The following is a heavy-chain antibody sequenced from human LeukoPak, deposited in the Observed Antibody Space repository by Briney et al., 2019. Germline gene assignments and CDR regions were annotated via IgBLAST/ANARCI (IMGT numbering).Heavy chain of an antibody. CDR1: GGTFSSYA. Sequence: ASVKVSCKASGGTFSSYAISWVRQAPGQGLEWMGRIIPILGIANYAQKFQGRVTITADKSTSTAYMELSSLRSEDTAVYYCARAPGEDYGSGSYGYDYWGQGTLVTVSS. V-gene: IGHV1-69*04. CDR3: ARAPGEDYGSGSYGYDY. D-gene: IGHD3-10*01. CDR2: IIPILGIA. J-gene: IGHJ4*02.